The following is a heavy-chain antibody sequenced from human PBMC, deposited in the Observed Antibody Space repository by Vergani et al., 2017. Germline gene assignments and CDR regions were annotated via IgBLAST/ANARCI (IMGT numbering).Heavy chain of an antibody. V-gene: IGHV3-13*01. Sequence: EVQLVESGGGLVQPGGSLRLSCAASGFTFSTYDMHWVRQATGKGLEWVSAIGTAGDTYYPGSVKGRFTISRENAKNSLYLDMSSLRAEDTAVYYCVRDFRVSRTWGQGTLVAVSS. CDR1: GFTFSTYD. J-gene: IGHJ3*01. CDR3: VRDFRVSRT. CDR2: IGTAGDT.